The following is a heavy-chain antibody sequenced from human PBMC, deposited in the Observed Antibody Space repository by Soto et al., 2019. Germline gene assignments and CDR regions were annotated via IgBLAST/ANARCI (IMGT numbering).Heavy chain of an antibody. CDR3: AKDQASGQGSFDS. CDR1: GFTFNIYG. V-gene: IGHV3-30*18. J-gene: IGHJ4*02. Sequence: VKLVESGGGVVQPGGSLRLSCAASGFTFNIYGMHWVRQAPDKGLEWVALISYDGSNQYYADSVKGRFTISRDNSKNTLILQMTSLRADETVVYYCAKDQASGQGSFDSWGQGTLVTVSS. CDR2: ISYDGSNQ.